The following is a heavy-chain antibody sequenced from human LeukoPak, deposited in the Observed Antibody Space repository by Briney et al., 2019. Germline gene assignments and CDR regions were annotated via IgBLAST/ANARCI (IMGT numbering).Heavy chain of an antibody. CDR1: GFTFSAHW. Sequence: GGSLRLSCAASGFTFSAHWMSWVRQAPGKGLEWEANIKEDGSEKYYVDSVKGRFTISRDIAKNSLYLQMNSLRAEDTAVYYCARDLYSQYWGQGTLVTVSS. V-gene: IGHV3-7*01. J-gene: IGHJ4*02. D-gene: IGHD2-21*01. CDR2: IKEDGSEK. CDR3: ARDLYSQY.